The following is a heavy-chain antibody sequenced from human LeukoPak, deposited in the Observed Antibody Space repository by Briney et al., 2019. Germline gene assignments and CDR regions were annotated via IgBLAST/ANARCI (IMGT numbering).Heavy chain of an antibody. V-gene: IGHV3-21*01. D-gene: IGHD3-10*01. J-gene: IGHJ6*03. CDR2: ITSSSSYT. CDR1: GFTFNGYN. Sequence: GGSLRLSCAASGFTFNGYNMNWVRQAPGKGLEWVSSITSSSSYTYYAESVKGRFTISRDNAENSLYLQMNSLRAEDTAVYYCARDPYFGELSPHVYYWYMDVWGKGTTVTISS. CDR3: ARDPYFGELSPHVYYWYMDV.